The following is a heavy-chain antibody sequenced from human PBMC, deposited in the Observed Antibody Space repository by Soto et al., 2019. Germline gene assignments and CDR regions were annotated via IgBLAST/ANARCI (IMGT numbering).Heavy chain of an antibody. D-gene: IGHD3-10*01. CDR1: GFTFSSYS. J-gene: IGHJ5*02. V-gene: IGHV3-48*02. CDR2: ISSSSSTI. CDR3: AREIPSKAAGWFDP. Sequence: PGGSLRLSCAASGFTFSSYSMNWVRQAPGKGLEWVSYISSSSSTIYYADSVKGRFTISRDNAKNSLYLQMNSLRDEDTAVYYCAREIPSKAAGWFDPWGQGTLVTVSS.